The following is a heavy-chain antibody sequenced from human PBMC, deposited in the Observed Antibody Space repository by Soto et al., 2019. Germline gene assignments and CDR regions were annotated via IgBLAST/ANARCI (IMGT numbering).Heavy chain of an antibody. CDR1: GWTFTYLY. CDR3: GRSGLGGGASDFYFEK. CDR2: ITPYNGNT. D-gene: IGHD2-21*01. J-gene: IGHJ4*02. Sequence: QMQLVQSGAEVKKTGSSVTVSCKASGWTFTYLYLHWVRQAPGQALEWLGCITPYNGNTKYAQKLQDRVSITRSTSLTTIYLELNNLRSDDTAIYYCGRSGLGGGASDFYFEKWCQGTLVTVSS. V-gene: IGHV1-45*02.